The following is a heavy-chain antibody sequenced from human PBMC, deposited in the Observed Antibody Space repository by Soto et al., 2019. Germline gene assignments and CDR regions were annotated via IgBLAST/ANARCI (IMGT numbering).Heavy chain of an antibody. CDR3: ARDSDDYVWGSYRGYYGMDV. J-gene: IGHJ6*02. V-gene: IGHV4-31*03. D-gene: IGHD3-16*02. CDR2: IYYSGST. Sequence: PSETLSLTCTVSGGSISSGGYYWSWIRQHPGKGLEWIGYIYYSGSTYYNPSLKSRVTISVDTSKNQFSLKLSSVTAADTAVYYCARDSDDYVWGSYRGYYGMDVWGQGTTVTVSS. CDR1: GGSISSGGYY.